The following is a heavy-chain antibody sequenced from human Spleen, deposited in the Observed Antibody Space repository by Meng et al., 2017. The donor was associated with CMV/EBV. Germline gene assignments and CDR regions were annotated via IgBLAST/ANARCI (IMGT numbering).Heavy chain of an antibody. V-gene: IGHV4-59*12. CDR2: IHYSGNT. Sequence: SETLSLTCTVSGGSITCYYWSWIRQPPGKGLEWIGHIHYSGNTNYNPSLKSRVTISVDTSKNQFSLKLSSVTAADTAVYYCARVKSSSYLLRALYFDYWGQGTLVTVSS. D-gene: IGHD2-15*01. CDR3: ARVKSSSYLLRALYFDY. J-gene: IGHJ4*02. CDR1: GGSITCYY.